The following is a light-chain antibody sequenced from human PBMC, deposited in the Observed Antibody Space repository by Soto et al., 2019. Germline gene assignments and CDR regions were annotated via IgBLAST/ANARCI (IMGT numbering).Light chain of an antibody. J-gene: IGKJ1*01. Sequence: IVLPQSPSTLSGPPGERATLSCRASQSVSTNFAWYQQRPGQPPRLLFYGASIRATAVPARFSASGSGTEVTLTISSLQPEDFAVYYCQQYNTWNRTCGQGTKVYIK. V-gene: IGKV3-15*01. CDR3: QQYNTWNRT. CDR1: QSVSTN. CDR2: GAS.